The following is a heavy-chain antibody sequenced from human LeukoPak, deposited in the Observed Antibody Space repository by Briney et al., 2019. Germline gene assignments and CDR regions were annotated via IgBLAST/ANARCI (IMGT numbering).Heavy chain of an antibody. CDR1: EFTFSDYE. D-gene: IGHD6-19*01. CDR3: ARSSSGHDY. CDR2: ISSSGTTT. J-gene: IGHJ4*02. V-gene: IGHV3-48*03. Sequence: GGSLRLSCAVSEFTFSDYEMNWVRQAPGKGLEWVSYISSSGTTTYYADSVKGRFTISRDNAKNTLYLQMNSLRAEDTAVYYCARSSSGHDYWGQGTLVTVSS.